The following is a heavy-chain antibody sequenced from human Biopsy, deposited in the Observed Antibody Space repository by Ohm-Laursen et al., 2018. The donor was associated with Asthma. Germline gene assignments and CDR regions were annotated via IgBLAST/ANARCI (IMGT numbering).Heavy chain of an antibody. J-gene: IGHJ3*02. D-gene: IGHD3-9*01. CDR1: AYTFIGYH. V-gene: IGHV1-2*06. CDR3: ARTYYDFLTGQVNDAFAI. CDR2: INPNGGAT. Sequence: ASVKVSCKASAYTFIGYHLHWVRQAPGEGLEWMGRINPNGGATVYAQKFQGRVTITRDTSASTAHMELSSLRSEDTAVYYCARTYYDFLTGQVNDAFAIWGQGTMVTVSS.